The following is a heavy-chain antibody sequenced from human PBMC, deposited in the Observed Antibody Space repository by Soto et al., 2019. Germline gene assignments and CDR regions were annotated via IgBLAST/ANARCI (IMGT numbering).Heavy chain of an antibody. CDR2: ISGSGGST. V-gene: IGHV3-23*01. D-gene: IGHD4-17*01. CDR3: AKDGYGDYLYYFDY. J-gene: IGHJ4*02. Sequence: AGSLRLSCAASGFTFSSYAMSWVRQAPGKGLEWVSAISGSGGSTYYADSVKGRFTISRDNSKNTLYLQMNSLRAEDTAVYYCAKDGYGDYLYYFDYWGQGTLVTVSS. CDR1: GFTFSSYA.